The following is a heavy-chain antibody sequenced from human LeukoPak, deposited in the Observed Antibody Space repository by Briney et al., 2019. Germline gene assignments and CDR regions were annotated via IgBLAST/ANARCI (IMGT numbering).Heavy chain of an antibody. CDR3: GRIAINANNGMDV. Sequence: GGSLRLSCAASGFKFSDHYIDWVRXXXGXXXXXXXXXRNKASSYTTEYAASVEGRFTISRDVSESSLYLQMNSLRTEDTAVYYCGRIAINANNGMDVWGQGTTVTVSS. D-gene: IGHD1/OR15-1a*01. CDR1: GFKFSDHY. V-gene: IGHV3-72*01. J-gene: IGHJ6*02. CDR2: XRNKASSYTT.